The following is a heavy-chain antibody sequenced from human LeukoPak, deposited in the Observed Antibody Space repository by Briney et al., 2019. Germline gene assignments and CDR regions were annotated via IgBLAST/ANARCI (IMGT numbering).Heavy chain of an antibody. V-gene: IGHV1-18*01. Sequence: ASVKVSCKASGYTFTSYGISWVRQAPGQGLEWMGWISAYNGNTNYAQKLQGRVTMTTDTSTSTAYMELRSLRSDDTAVYYCARDARHRIITGTTNPVGAAFDIWGQGTMVTVSS. CDR3: ARDARHRIITGTTNPVGAAFDI. D-gene: IGHD1-20*01. CDR2: ISAYNGNT. CDR1: GYTFTSYG. J-gene: IGHJ3*02.